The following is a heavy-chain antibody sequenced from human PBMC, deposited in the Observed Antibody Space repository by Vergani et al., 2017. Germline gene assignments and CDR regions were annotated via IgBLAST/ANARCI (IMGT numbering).Heavy chain of an antibody. CDR3: ATAQDIVVVPAAIYY. J-gene: IGHJ4*02. CDR1: GFTFGDYA. Sequence: EVQLVESGGGLVQPGRSLRLSCTASGFTFGDYAMSWFRQAPGKGLEWVGFIRSKAYGGTTEYAASVKGRFTISRDDSKSIAYLQMNSLKTEDTAVYYCATAQDIVVVPAAIYYWGQGTLVTVSS. CDR2: IRSKAYGGTT. D-gene: IGHD2-2*01. V-gene: IGHV3-49*03.